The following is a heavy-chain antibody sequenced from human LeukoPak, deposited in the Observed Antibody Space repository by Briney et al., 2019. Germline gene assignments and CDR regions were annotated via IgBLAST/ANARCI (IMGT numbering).Heavy chain of an antibody. J-gene: IGHJ4*02. V-gene: IGHV1-18*01. CDR1: GYTFTSYG. Sequence: GASVKVSCKASGYTFTSYGISWVRQAPGQGLEWMGWISAYNGNTNYAQKLQGRVTMTTDTSTSTAYMELRSLRSDDTAVYYCARVYGDFWSGYYPDYWGQGTLVTVSS. CDR2: ISAYNGNT. D-gene: IGHD3-3*01. CDR3: ARVYGDFWSGYYPDY.